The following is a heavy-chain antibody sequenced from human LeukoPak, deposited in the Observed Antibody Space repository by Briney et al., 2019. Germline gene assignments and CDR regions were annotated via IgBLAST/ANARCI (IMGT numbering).Heavy chain of an antibody. CDR3: ARDESSGWYGGYDY. Sequence: SETLSLTCTVSGGSIRSSSCYWGWIRQPPGKGLEWIGYIYYSGSTNYNPSLKSRVTISVDTSKNQFSLKLSSVTAADTAVYYCARDESSGWYGGYDYWGQGTLVTASS. J-gene: IGHJ4*02. D-gene: IGHD6-19*01. CDR1: GGSIRSSSCY. V-gene: IGHV4-61*01. CDR2: IYYSGST.